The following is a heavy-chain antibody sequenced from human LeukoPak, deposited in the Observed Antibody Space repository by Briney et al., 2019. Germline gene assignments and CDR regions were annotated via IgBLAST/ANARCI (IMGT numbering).Heavy chain of an antibody. J-gene: IGHJ4*02. CDR1: GFTFRNYV. V-gene: IGHV3-30*04. D-gene: IGHD3-16*01. CDR3: ARDWASYDY. Sequence: GGSLRLSCAASGFTFRNYVIHWVRQAPGKGLEWVAVISYDGSNKYYADSVKGRFTISRDNAKNSLYLQMNSLRAEDTAVYYCARDWASYDYWGQGTLVTVSS. CDR2: ISYDGSNK.